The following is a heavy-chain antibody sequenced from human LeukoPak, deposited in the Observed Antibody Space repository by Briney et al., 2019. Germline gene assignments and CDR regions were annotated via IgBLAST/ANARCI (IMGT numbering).Heavy chain of an antibody. Sequence: GGSLRLSCAASGFTFSRYWISWVRQAPGKGLEWVANIAEDGSEKYYVDSVKGRFTISRDNAKNSLYLQMNSLRAEDTAVYYCARSLLWFGECIDYWGQGTLVTVSS. CDR2: IAEDGSEK. CDR3: ARSLLWFGECIDY. J-gene: IGHJ4*02. CDR1: GFTFSRYW. V-gene: IGHV3-7*01. D-gene: IGHD3-10*01.